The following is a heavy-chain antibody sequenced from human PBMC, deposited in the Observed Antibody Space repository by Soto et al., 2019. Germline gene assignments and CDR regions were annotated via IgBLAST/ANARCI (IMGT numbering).Heavy chain of an antibody. D-gene: IGHD2-15*01. CDR1: GFTFSNYA. CDR2: ISGRGGNT. CDR3: AKAGCSGGTCYIYYFDY. J-gene: IGHJ4*02. Sequence: WGSLILSCAPSGFTFSNYAMSWVRQAPGRGLEWVSTISGRGGNTYYADSVKGRFTISRDNSRNTLYLQMESLRVEDSAVYSCAKAGCSGGTCYIYYFDYWGQGALFTVSS. V-gene: IGHV3-23*01.